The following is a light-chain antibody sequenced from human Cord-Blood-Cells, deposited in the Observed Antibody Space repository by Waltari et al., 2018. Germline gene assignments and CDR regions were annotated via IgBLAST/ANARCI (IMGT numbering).Light chain of an antibody. J-gene: IGLJ2*01. CDR3: QVWDSSTVV. CDR1: KLGDKY. Sequence: SSELTQPPSVCVSPGQTASITCSGDKLGDKYACWYQQKPGQSTVLVIYQDSKRPSGIPERFSGSNSGNTATLTISGTQAMDEADYYCQVWDSSTVVFGGEPKLTVL. V-gene: IGLV3-1*01. CDR2: QDS.